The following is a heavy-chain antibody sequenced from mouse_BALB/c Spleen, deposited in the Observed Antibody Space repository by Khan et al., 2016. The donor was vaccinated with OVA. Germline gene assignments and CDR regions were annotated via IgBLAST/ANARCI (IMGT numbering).Heavy chain of an antibody. D-gene: IGHD2-14*01. CDR1: GYSFTNYY. CDR3: ARGYDLFAY. J-gene: IGHJ3*01. CDR2: VNPNTGNT. V-gene: IGHV1-26*01. Sequence: VQLQQSGPDLVKPGASVKMSCKASGYSFTNYYVNWVKQSHGKSLECSGRVNPNTGNTNYNQKFKGKAILIVDTSSSTAYMELRALTSEDSAVYYCARGYDLFAYWGQGTLVTVSA.